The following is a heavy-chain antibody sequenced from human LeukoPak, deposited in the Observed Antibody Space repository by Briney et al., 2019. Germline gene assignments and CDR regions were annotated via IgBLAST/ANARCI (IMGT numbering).Heavy chain of an antibody. CDR3: AKPRGGYYFDY. Sequence: GGSLRLSCDAFGFTFNIYTMTWVRQAPGKGLEWVSIISDDGTYTYYADSVKGRFTISRDNSKNTVYLQMNNLRPEDTAVYYCAKPRGGYYFDYWGQGTLVTVSS. CDR2: ISDDGTYT. CDR1: GFTFNIYT. D-gene: IGHD3-3*01. J-gene: IGHJ4*02. V-gene: IGHV3-23*01.